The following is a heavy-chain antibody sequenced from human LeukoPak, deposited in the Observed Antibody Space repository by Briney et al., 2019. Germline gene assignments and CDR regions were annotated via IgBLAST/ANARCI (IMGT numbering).Heavy chain of an antibody. D-gene: IGHD3-3*01. J-gene: IGHJ4*02. CDR1: GFTFGDYA. CDR2: IRSKAYGGTT. CDR3: TRAGYDFWSGYYTGMVGYYFDY. Sequence: GGSLRLSCTASGFTFGDYAMSWVRQAPGKGLEWVGFIRSKAYGGTTEYAASVKGRFTISRDDSKSIAYLQMNSLKTEDTAVYYCTRAGYDFWSGYYTGMVGYYFDYWGQGTPVTVSS. V-gene: IGHV3-49*04.